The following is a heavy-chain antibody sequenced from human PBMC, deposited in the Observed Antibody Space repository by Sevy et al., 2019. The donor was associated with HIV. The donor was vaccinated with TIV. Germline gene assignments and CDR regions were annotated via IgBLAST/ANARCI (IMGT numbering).Heavy chain of an antibody. CDR2: ISYDGSYK. V-gene: IGHV3-30*04. CDR3: ARDAAEGPYGDTLHSNWFDP. D-gene: IGHD2-2*02. J-gene: IGHJ5*02. Sequence: GGSLRLSCAASGFAFDSYALYWVRQAPGKGLEWIAVISYDGSYKHYADSLKGRFTISRDNSKNTLFLQMNSLITEDTAVYYCARDAAEGPYGDTLHSNWFDPWGQGTLVTVSS. CDR1: GFAFDSYA.